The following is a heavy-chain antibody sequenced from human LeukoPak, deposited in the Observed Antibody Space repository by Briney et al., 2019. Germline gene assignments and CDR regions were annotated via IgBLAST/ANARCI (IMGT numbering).Heavy chain of an antibody. CDR3: ASSYYYDNSGYDFFTDWFDP. Sequence: SQTLSLTCAISGDSVSSNSAAWNWIRQSPSRGLEWLGRTYYRSKWYNDYAVYVKSRITINPDTSKNQFSLQLNSVTPEDTAVYYCASSYYYDNSGYDFFTDWFDPWGQGTLVTVSS. CDR2: TYYRSKWYN. D-gene: IGHD3-22*01. CDR1: GDSVSSNSAA. V-gene: IGHV6-1*01. J-gene: IGHJ5*02.